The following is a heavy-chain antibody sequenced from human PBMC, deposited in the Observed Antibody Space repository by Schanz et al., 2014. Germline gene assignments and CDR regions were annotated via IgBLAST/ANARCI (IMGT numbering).Heavy chain of an antibody. CDR1: GFTFSTST. J-gene: IGHJ3*02. CDR3: AKGRFGELSAFDI. V-gene: IGHV3-23*04. D-gene: IGHD3-10*01. CDR2: ISSGGGST. Sequence: EVQLVESGGGLVQPGGSLRLSCAASGFTFSTSTMHWVRQAPGKGLEWVSSISSGGGSTYYADSVKGRFTISRDNSKNTLYLQMKSLRAEDTAVYYCAKGRFGELSAFDIWGQGTMVTVSS.